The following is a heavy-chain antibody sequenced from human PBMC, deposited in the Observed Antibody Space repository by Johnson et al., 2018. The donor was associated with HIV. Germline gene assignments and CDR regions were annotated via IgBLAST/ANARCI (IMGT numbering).Heavy chain of an antibody. V-gene: IGHV3-30-3*01. Sequence: QVQLVESGGGVVQPGRSLRLSCAASGFTFSSYTMHWVRQAPGKGLEWVAVISYDGSNKYYADSVKGRFTISRDNSKNTLYLQMNSMRAEDTAVYFCAKGGPDAFGIWGHGTMVTVSS. J-gene: IGHJ3*02. D-gene: IGHD1-26*01. CDR3: AKGGPDAFGI. CDR1: GFTFSSYT. CDR2: ISYDGSNK.